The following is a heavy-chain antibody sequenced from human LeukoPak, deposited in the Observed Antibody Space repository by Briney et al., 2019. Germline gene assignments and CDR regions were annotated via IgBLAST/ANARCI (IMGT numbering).Heavy chain of an antibody. Sequence: PSETLSLTCTVSGDSVSSGSYYWSWIRQPPGKGLEWIGYIYYSGSTNYNPSLKSRVTISVDTSKNQFSLKLSSVTAADTAVYYCARSDGYNTHFDYRGQGTLVTVSS. CDR2: IYYSGST. V-gene: IGHV4-61*01. J-gene: IGHJ4*02. CDR1: GDSVSSGSYY. D-gene: IGHD5-24*01. CDR3: ARSDGYNTHFDY.